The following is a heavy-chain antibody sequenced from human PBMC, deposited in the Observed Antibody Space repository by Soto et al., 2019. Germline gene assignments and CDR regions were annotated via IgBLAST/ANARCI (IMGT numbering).Heavy chain of an antibody. Sequence: SETLSLTCAVYGGSFSGYYWSWIRQPPGKGLEWIGEINPSGSTNYNPSLKSRVTISVDTCKNQFSLKLSTVTAADTAVYYCARGLRGLVGATCAYYYYGMDVWGQGTTVTVSS. CDR1: GGSFSGYY. D-gene: IGHD1-26*01. CDR2: INPSGST. V-gene: IGHV4-34*01. J-gene: IGHJ6*02. CDR3: ARGLRGLVGATCAYYYYGMDV.